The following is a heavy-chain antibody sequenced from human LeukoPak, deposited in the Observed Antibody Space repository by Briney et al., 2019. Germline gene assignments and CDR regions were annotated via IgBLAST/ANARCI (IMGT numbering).Heavy chain of an antibody. Sequence: ASVKVSCKASGYTFTDYYMHWVRQAPGQGFEWMGWTNPNDGDTSYAQKFQGRVTMTRDTSISTAHMEVSRLRSDDTAVYYCARANFLYCSSSTCLFGYWGQGTLVTVSS. CDR3: ARANFLYCSSSTCLFGY. D-gene: IGHD2-2*01. V-gene: IGHV1-2*02. CDR1: GYTFTDYY. J-gene: IGHJ4*02. CDR2: TNPNDGDT.